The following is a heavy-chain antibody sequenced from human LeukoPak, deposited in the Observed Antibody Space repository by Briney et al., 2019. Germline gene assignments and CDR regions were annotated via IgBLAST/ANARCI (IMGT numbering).Heavy chain of an antibody. V-gene: IGHV3-23*05. Sequence: GGSLRLSCVASGFTFDRYAMNWVRQAPGKGLEWVSTIFASGKNTYYADSVKGRFTISRDNSKNTLYLQMNRLRVEDTAVYYCAKVLRGLSPFDYWGQGTLVTVSS. CDR3: AKVLRGLSPFDY. D-gene: IGHD3-10*01. J-gene: IGHJ4*02. CDR2: IFASGKNT. CDR1: GFTFDRYA.